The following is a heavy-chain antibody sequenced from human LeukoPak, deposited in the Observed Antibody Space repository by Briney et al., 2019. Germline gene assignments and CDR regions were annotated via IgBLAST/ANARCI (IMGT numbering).Heavy chain of an antibody. CDR1: GFTSSSYW. V-gene: IGHV3-7*04. CDR2: IKPDGSEK. D-gene: IGHD2/OR15-2a*01. Sequence: PGGSLRLSCAVSGFTSSSYWMSWVRQAPGKGLEWVANIKPDGSEKYYVDSVRGRFTISRDNAKSSMYLQMNSLRGEDTAVYYCVRGGFLPDYWGQGTLVTVSS. CDR3: VRGGFLPDY. J-gene: IGHJ4*02.